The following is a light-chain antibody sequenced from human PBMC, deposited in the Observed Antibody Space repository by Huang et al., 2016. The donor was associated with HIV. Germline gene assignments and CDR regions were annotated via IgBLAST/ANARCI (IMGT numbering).Light chain of an antibody. J-gene: IGKJ3*01. CDR1: QSVSSD. V-gene: IGKV3-15*01. CDR2: GTS. Sequence: EIVMTQSPATLSVSPGERVTLPCRASQSVSSDLAWYQQRPGQPPKRLIYGTSTRATDIPARFSGSGSGTEFTLTISSLQSEDFAVYFCQQYNEWPTFGPGTKVDIK. CDR3: QQYNEWPT.